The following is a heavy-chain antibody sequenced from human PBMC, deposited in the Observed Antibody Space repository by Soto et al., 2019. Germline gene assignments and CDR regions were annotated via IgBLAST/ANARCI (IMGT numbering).Heavy chain of an antibody. CDR3: ARALSTYYYDSSGYYSFHFDY. CDR2: IYYSGST. D-gene: IGHD3-22*01. CDR1: GGSISSYY. V-gene: IGHV4-59*01. Sequence: PSETLSLTCTVSGGSISSYYWSWIRQPPGKGLEWIGYIYYSGSTNYNPSLKSRVTISVGTSKNQFSLKLSSVTAADTAVYYCARALSTYYYDSSGYYSFHFDYWGQGTLVTVSS. J-gene: IGHJ4*02.